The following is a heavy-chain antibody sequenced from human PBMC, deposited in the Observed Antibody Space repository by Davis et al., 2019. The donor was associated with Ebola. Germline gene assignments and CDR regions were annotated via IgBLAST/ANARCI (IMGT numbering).Heavy chain of an antibody. D-gene: IGHD1-7*01. CDR3: ARDPFNWNYPGYWFDT. V-gene: IGHV3-7*01. J-gene: IGHJ5*02. CDR2: IKQDGSEK. CDR1: GFTFKNYW. Sequence: GESLKISCAASGFTFKNYWMSWVRQAPGKGLEWVANIKQDGSEKYYVDSVKGRFTISRDNAKNSLYLQMNSLRAEDTAVYYCARDPFNWNYPGYWFDTWGQGTLVTVSS.